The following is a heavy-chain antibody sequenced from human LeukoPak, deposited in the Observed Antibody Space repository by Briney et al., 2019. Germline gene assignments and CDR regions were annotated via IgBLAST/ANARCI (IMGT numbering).Heavy chain of an antibody. Sequence: SETLSLTCTVSIDSISSYYWSWIRQPPGKGLEWVGYIFYSGSTNYNPSLKSRVTISVDTSKNQLSLKLNPVTAADTAVYYCARGLLVGNTGYYFDYWGQGTLVTVSS. J-gene: IGHJ4*02. CDR1: IDSISSYY. D-gene: IGHD1-26*01. CDR2: IFYSGST. V-gene: IGHV4-59*01. CDR3: ARGLLVGNTGYYFDY.